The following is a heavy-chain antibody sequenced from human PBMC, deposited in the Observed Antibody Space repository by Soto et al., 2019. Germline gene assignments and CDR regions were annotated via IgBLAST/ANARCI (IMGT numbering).Heavy chain of an antibody. D-gene: IGHD3-16*01. CDR3: ARDMKTPDAFDI. V-gene: IGHV1-69*13. Sequence: SVKVSCKASGGTFSSYAISWVRQAPGQGLEWMGGIIPIFGTANYAQKFQGRVTITADESTSTAYMELSSLRSEDTAVYYCARDMKTPDAFDIWGQGTMVTVSS. CDR2: IIPIFGTA. CDR1: GGTFSSYA. J-gene: IGHJ3*02.